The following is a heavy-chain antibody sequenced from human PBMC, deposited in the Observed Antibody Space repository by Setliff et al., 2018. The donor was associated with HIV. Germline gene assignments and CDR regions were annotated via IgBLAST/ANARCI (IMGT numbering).Heavy chain of an antibody. V-gene: IGHV3-11*04. J-gene: IGHJ4*02. D-gene: IGHD2-15*01. CDR3: AKVGLYDSFGSCYLGPDY. CDR2: ISSSGSTI. Sequence: GGSLRLSCAASGFTFSDYYMSWIRQAPGKGLEWVSYISSSGSTIYYADSVKGRFTISRDNAKNSLYLQMNSLRAEDTATYYCAKVGLYDSFGSCYLGPDYWGQGTLVTVSS. CDR1: GFTFSDYY.